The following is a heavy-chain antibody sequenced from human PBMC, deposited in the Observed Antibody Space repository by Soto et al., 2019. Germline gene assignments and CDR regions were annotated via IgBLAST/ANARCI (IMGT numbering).Heavy chain of an antibody. V-gene: IGHV3-9*01. J-gene: IGHJ4*02. CDR1: GYSFEDYS. CDR3: VGGSWFD. D-gene: IGHD2-15*01. Sequence: EVQLVDSGGDMVQPGRSLKLSCVGSGYSFEDYSMHWVRQAPGKGLEWVSGISWNGNFTGYADSVKGRFTISRDNAKNSLFLQMRSLSLEDTALYYCVGGSWFDWGQGTLVTVSS. CDR2: ISWNGNFT.